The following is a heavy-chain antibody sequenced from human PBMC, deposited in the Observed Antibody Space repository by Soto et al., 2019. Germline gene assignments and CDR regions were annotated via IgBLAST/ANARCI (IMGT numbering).Heavy chain of an antibody. J-gene: IGHJ6*02. Sequence: GESLKISCKGSGYTFTNYWIGWVRQMPGKGPEWMGIIYPGDSDTKYNPSFQGQVTISADKSITTTYLQWGSLKASDTAIYYCAASIFYYGMDVWGQGTTVTVSS. CDR2: IYPGDSDT. CDR1: GYTFTNYW. V-gene: IGHV5-51*01. CDR3: AASIFYYGMDV.